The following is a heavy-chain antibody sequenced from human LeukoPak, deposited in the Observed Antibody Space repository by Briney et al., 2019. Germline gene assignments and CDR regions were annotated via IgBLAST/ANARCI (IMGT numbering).Heavy chain of an antibody. D-gene: IGHD5-24*01. CDR1: GYSISSGYY. CDR2: IYHSGST. Sequence: SETLSLTCTVSGYSISSGYYWGWIRQSPGKGLVWIGEIYHSGSTTYNPSLKSRVTISVDKSKNQFSLKLSSVPAADMAVYYCARAGLRDGYNFDYWGQGTLVTVSS. J-gene: IGHJ4*02. CDR3: ARAGLRDGYNFDY. V-gene: IGHV4-38-2*02.